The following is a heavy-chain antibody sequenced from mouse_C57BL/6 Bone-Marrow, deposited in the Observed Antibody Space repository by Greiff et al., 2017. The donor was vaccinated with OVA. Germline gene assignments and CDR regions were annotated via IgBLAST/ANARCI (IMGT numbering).Heavy chain of an antibody. Sequence: VKLQESGPGLVQPSQSLSITCTVSGFSLTSYGVHWVRQSPGKGLEWLGVIWRGGSTDYNAAFMSRLNITKDNSKSQVFFKMNSLQADDTAIYYCAKNRWDVGAMDYWGQGTSVTVSS. CDR1: GFSLTSYG. D-gene: IGHD4-1*01. J-gene: IGHJ4*01. CDR3: AKNRWDVGAMDY. V-gene: IGHV2-5*01. CDR2: IWRGGST.